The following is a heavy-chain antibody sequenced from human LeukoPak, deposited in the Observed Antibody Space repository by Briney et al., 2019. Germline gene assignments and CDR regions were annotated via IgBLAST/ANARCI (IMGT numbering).Heavy chain of an antibody. D-gene: IGHD4-17*01. CDR3: ASELYGDYEWALDY. Sequence: ASVKVSCKASGYTFTSYGISWVRQAPGQGLEWMGWISAYNGNTNYAQKLQGRVTMTTDTSTSTAYMELRSLRSDDTAVYYCASELYGDYEWALDYWGQGTLVTVSS. CDR2: ISAYNGNT. CDR1: GYTFTSYG. V-gene: IGHV1-18*01. J-gene: IGHJ4*02.